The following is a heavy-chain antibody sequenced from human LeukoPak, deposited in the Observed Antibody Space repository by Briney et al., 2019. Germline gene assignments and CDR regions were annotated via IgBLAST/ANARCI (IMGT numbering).Heavy chain of an antibody. V-gene: IGHV3-21*01. CDR3: ARGSDFWSGPDYYGMDV. J-gene: IGHJ6*02. CDR1: GFTFSSYS. CDR2: ISSSSYI. Sequence: GGSLRLSCAASGFTFSSYSMNWVRQAPGKGLEWVSSISSSSYIYYADSVKGRFTISRDNAKNSLYLQMNSLRAEDTAVYYCARGSDFWSGPDYYGMDVWGQGTTVTVSS. D-gene: IGHD3-3*01.